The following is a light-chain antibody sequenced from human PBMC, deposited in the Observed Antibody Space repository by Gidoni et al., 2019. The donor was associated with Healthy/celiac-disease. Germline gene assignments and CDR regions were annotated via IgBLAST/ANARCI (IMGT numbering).Light chain of an antibody. CDR2: GAS. Sequence: EIVLTQSPATLSVSPGERATLSCRASQSVSSNLAWYQQKPGQAPRLLIYGASTRATGIPARFSGSGSGTEFTLTISSLQSEDFAVYYCQQYNNWPSGAFGGXTKVEIK. V-gene: IGKV3-15*01. CDR3: QQYNNWPSGA. J-gene: IGKJ4*01. CDR1: QSVSSN.